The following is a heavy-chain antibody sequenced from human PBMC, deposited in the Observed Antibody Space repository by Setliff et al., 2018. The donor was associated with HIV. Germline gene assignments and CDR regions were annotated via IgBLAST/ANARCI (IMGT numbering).Heavy chain of an antibody. CDR1: GASIGRRSDC. Sequence: SETLSLTCTVSGASIGRRSDCWGWIRQPPGKGLEWIGSFYYSWNTYYNPSLKSRVTISVDTSKNQFSLKLSSVTAADTAVFYCARGTLYYYDTGGYSYFDYWGQGTLVTISS. V-gene: IGHV4-39*07. CDR3: ARGTLYYYDTGGYSYFDY. CDR2: FYYSWNT. D-gene: IGHD3-22*01. J-gene: IGHJ4*02.